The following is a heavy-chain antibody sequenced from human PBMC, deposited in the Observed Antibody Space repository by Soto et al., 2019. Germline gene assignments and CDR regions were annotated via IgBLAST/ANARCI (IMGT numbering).Heavy chain of an antibody. V-gene: IGHV1-69*13. CDR1: GGTFSSYA. J-gene: IGHJ4*02. D-gene: IGHD3-10*01. CDR2: IIPIFGTA. Sequence: SVKVSCKASGGTFSSYAISWVRQAPGQGLEWMGGIIPIFGTANYAQKFRDRVTITADESTSTAYMELSSLRSEDTAVYYCARDYYGSGSSDHWGQGTLVTVSS. CDR3: ARDYYGSGSSDH.